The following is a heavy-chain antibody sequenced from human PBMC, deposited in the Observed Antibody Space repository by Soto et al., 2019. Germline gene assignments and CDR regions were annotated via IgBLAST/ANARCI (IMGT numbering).Heavy chain of an antibody. CDR1: GGSISSSSYY. V-gene: IGHV4-39*01. J-gene: IGHJ3*01. D-gene: IGHD5-18*01. CDR3: AIHLVMFYHTDIGGIGYGPQAFDF. CDR2: IYYSGST. Sequence: PSETLSLTCTVSGGSISSSSYYWGWIRQPPGKELEWIGSIYYSGSTYYNPSLKSRVTISVDTSTNQFYLKLRSVTAADTAVYYCAIHLVMFYHTDIGGIGYGPQAFDFRGQGTMVTVSS.